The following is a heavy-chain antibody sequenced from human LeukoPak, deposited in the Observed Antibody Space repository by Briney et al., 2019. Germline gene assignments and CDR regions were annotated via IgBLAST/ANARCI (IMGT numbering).Heavy chain of an antibody. Sequence: SGGSLRLSCAASGFTFSSYGMHWVRQAPGKGLEWVAVISYDGSNKYYADSVKGRFTISRDNSKNTLYLQMNSLRAEDTAVYYCARGHNSYCGGDCSLPNWGQGTLVTVSS. V-gene: IGHV3-30*03. CDR1: GFTFSSYG. CDR3: ARGHNSYCGGDCSLPN. J-gene: IGHJ4*02. CDR2: ISYDGSNK. D-gene: IGHD2-21*02.